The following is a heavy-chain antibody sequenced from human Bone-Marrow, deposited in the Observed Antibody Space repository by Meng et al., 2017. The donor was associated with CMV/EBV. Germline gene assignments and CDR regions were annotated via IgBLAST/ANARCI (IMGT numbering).Heavy chain of an antibody. Sequence: GESLKISCAASGFTFSSYWMHWVRQAPGKGLVWVSRINSDGSSTSYADSVKGRFTISRDNSKNTLYLQMNSLRAEDTAVYYCAKDVIAVAGPSDYWGQGTLVTVSS. CDR3: AKDVIAVAGPSDY. CDR2: INSDGSST. D-gene: IGHD6-19*01. V-gene: IGHV3-74*01. CDR1: GFTFSSYW. J-gene: IGHJ4*02.